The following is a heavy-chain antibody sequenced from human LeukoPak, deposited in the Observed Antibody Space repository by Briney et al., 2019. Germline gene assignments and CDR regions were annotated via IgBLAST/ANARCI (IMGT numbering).Heavy chain of an antibody. J-gene: IGHJ4*02. CDR2: INPSADST. D-gene: IGHD6-19*01. Sequence: ASVKVSCKASGYTFTSYYIHWVRQAPGQGLEWMGIINPSADSTNYAQKFQGRDTMTRDMSTSTVYMDLSSLTSEDTAVYYCAREPGVAAAAVPFDYWGQGTLVTVSS. CDR1: GYTFTSYY. V-gene: IGHV1-46*01. CDR3: AREPGVAAAAVPFDY.